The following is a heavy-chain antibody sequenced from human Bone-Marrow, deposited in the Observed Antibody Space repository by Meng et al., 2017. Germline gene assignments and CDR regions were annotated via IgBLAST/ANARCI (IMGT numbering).Heavy chain of an antibody. J-gene: IGHJ4*02. CDR3: ARDPTGGEDHQRV. Sequence: QVLLQESGPGLVKPSGTLSFTCAVSGGSISSSNWWSWVRQPPGKGLEWIGKIYHSGITIYNPSLKSRVTMSVDDSKNQFSLKLNSMTAADTAVYYCARDPTGGEDHQRVWGQGTLVTVSS. CDR2: IYHSGIT. D-gene: IGHD1-14*01. CDR1: GGSISSSNW. V-gene: IGHV4-4*02.